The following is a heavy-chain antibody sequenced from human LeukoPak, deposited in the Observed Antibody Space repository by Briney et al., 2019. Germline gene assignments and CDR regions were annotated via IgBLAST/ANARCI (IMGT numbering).Heavy chain of an antibody. D-gene: IGHD6-19*01. CDR1: GFTFSSYA. V-gene: IGHV3-23*01. J-gene: IGHJ4*02. CDR2: ISGSGGST. CDR3: AKDQDSSGSEPFDY. Sequence: GGSQRLSCAASGFTFSSYAMSWVRQAPGKGLEWVSAISGSGGSTYYADSVKGRFTISRDNSKNTLYLQMNSLRAEDTAVYYCAKDQDSSGSEPFDYWGQGTLVTVSS.